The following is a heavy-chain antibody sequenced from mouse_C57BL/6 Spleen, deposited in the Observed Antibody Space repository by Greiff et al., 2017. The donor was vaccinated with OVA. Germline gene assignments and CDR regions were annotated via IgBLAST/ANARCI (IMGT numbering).Heavy chain of an antibody. Sequence: QVQLQQSGPGLVQPSQSLSITCTVSGFSLTSYGVHWVRQSPGKGLEWLGVIWRGGSTDYNAAFMSRLSITKDNSKSQVFFKMNSLQADDTAIYYCAKNSGSRSSYFDYWGQGTTLTVSS. J-gene: IGHJ2*01. CDR1: GFSLTSYG. CDR3: AKNSGSRSSYFDY. D-gene: IGHD1-1*01. V-gene: IGHV2-5*01. CDR2: IWRGGST.